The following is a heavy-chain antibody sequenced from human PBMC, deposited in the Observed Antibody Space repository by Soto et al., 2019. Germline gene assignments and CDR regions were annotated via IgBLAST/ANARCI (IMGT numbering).Heavy chain of an antibody. CDR2: IIPIFGTT. D-gene: IGHD5-12*01. Sequence: QVQLVQSGAEVKKPGSSVKVSCKASGDTFSNYAISWVRQAPGQGLEWVGGIIPIFGTTNFAQKFQGRVTITAXXXTXXAYMELSGLRSEDTAVYYCARDGGRDGYFGNWLDPWGQGTLVTVSS. V-gene: IGHV1-69*12. J-gene: IGHJ5*02. CDR1: GDTFSNYA. CDR3: ARDGGRDGYFGNWLDP.